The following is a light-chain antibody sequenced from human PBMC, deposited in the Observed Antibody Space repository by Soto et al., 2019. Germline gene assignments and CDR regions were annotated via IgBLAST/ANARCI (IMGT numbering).Light chain of an antibody. Sequence: DIQMTQSPSSLSASVGDRVTITCRASQSISSYLNWYQQKPGKAPKLLIYAASSLQSGVPSRFSGSGSGTDLTLTISSLQPEDFATYYCQQSYSTPLTFGGGTK. CDR3: QQSYSTPLT. CDR1: QSISSY. V-gene: IGKV1-39*01. J-gene: IGKJ4*01. CDR2: AAS.